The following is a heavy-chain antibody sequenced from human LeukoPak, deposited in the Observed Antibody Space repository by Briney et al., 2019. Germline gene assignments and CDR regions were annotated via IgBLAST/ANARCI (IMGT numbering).Heavy chain of an antibody. CDR2: ISGSGGST. D-gene: IGHD2-21*02. CDR3: AKDLGDEELRHIVVVTAIPGAFDI. Sequence: GGSLRLSCAASGFTFSSYAMSWVRQAPGKGLEWVSAISGSGGSTYYADSVKGRFTISRDNSKNTLYLPMNSLRAEDTAVYYCAKDLGDEELRHIVVVTAIPGAFDIWGQGTMVTVSS. V-gene: IGHV3-23*01. CDR1: GFTFSSYA. J-gene: IGHJ3*02.